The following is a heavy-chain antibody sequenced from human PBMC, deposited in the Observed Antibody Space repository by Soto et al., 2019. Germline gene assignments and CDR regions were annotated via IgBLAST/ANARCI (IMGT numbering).Heavy chain of an antibody. CDR1: GFTFSSYA. CDR2: ISGSGGST. D-gene: IGHD3-22*01. V-gene: IGHV3-23*01. J-gene: IGHJ4*02. Sequence: GGSLRLSCAASGFTFSSYAMSWVRQAPGKGLEWVSAISGSGGSTYYADSVKGRFTISRDNSKNTLYLQMNILRDDDTAVYYCAKYYYGSSGSFFDYWGQGTLVTVCS. CDR3: AKYYYGSSGSFFDY.